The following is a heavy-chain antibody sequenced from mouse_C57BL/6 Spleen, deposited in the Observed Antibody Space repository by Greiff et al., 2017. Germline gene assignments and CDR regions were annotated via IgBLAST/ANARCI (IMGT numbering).Heavy chain of an antibody. D-gene: IGHD1-1*01. CDR2: IYPGDGDT. CDR3: AREDYYGSSRGFDY. Sequence: VQLQQSGASVKISCKASGYAFSSYWMNWVKQRPGKGLEWIGQIYPGDGDTNYNGKFKGKATLTADKSSSTAYMQLSSLTSEDSAVYFCAREDYYGSSRGFDYWGQGTTLTVSS. CDR1: GYAFSSYW. J-gene: IGHJ2*01. V-gene: IGHV1-80*01.